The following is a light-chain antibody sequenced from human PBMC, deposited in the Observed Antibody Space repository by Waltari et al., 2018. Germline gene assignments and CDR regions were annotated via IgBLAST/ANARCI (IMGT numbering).Light chain of an antibody. CDR3: QQYYNTPWT. CDR1: QSVLYSSNSNNY. J-gene: IGKJ1*01. CDR2: WAS. V-gene: IGKV4-1*01. Sequence: DIVMTQSPDSLAVSLGERATINCKSSQSVLYSSNSNNYLGWYQQKPGQHPKLLIYWASTRQAGVPDRFRGSGSGTEFTLTISSLQAEDVAVYYCQQYYNTPWTFGQGTKVEIK.